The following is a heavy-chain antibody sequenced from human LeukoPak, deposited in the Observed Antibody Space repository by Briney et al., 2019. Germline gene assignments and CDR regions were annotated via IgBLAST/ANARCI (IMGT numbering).Heavy chain of an antibody. V-gene: IGHV1-2*06. CDR1: GYSFTDYY. CDR2: IHPNGGDT. Sequence: ASVKVSCKASGYSFTDYYIHWVRQAPGQGLEWVGLIHPNGGDTFYAQKFRGRVTMTRDTSINTAYMELDRLTSDDTAVYYCARDYSGSYTHWAQGTLVTVSS. D-gene: IGHD1-26*01. CDR3: ARDYSGSYTH. J-gene: IGHJ4*02.